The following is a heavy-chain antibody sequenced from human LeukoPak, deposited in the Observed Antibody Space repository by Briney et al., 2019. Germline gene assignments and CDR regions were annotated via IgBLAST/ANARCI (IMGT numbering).Heavy chain of an antibody. D-gene: IGHD4-23*01. CDR2: IYHSGST. CDR3: ASQDYGGKSDVDY. V-gene: IGHV4-30-2*01. Sequence: SETLSLTCTVSGGSISSGGYYWSWIRQPPGKGLEWIGYIYHSGSTYYNPSLKSRVTISVDRSKNQFSLKLSSVTAADTAVYYCASQDYGGKSDVDYWGQGTLVTVSS. CDR1: GGSISSGGYY. J-gene: IGHJ4*02.